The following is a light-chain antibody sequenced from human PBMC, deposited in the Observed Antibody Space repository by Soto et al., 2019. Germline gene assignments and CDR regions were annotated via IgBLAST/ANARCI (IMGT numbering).Light chain of an antibody. V-gene: IGLV2-14*01. CDR2: DVS. CDR3: TSYTRTSSTTDV. J-gene: IGLJ1*01. Sequence: QSALTQPASVSGSPGQSITISCTGTSSDVGGYNYVSWYQQHPGKAPKLMIYDVSNRPSGVSNRFSGSKSGNTASLTISGLQAEDEADYYCTSYTRTSSTTDVFGTGTQLTVL. CDR1: SSDVGGYNY.